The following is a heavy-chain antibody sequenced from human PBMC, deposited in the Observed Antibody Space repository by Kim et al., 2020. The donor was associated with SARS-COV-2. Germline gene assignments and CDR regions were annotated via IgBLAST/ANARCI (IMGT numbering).Heavy chain of an antibody. CDR3: TRRGPYETVSVYSPIRY. Sequence: ASVKVSCKASGYTFTSFAINWVRQAPGQAPEWMGWINTNTGNPAYAQGFTGRFVFSVDTSASMAYLQINSLKAEDTAVYYCTRRGPYETVSVYSPIRYWGQGTLVTVSS. J-gene: IGHJ4*02. D-gene: IGHD2-8*02. CDR2: INTNTGNP. CDR1: GYTFTSFA. V-gene: IGHV7-4-1*04.